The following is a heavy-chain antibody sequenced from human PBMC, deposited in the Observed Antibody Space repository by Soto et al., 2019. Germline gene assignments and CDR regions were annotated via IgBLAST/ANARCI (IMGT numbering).Heavy chain of an antibody. D-gene: IGHD3-9*01. CDR3: AKAPPYDILTGYYPYYYDGMDG. CDR2: ISGSGDTT. Sequence: EVLLLESGGGLAQPGGSLRLSCAASEFSFSNYAMSWVRQAPGKGLEWVSDISGSGDTTHYADSVKGRFTISRDNSNKMLYLQMNSLRVEDTAIYYCAKAPPYDILTGYYPYYYDGMDGWGQGTTVTVSS. V-gene: IGHV3-23*01. CDR1: EFSFSNYA. J-gene: IGHJ6*02.